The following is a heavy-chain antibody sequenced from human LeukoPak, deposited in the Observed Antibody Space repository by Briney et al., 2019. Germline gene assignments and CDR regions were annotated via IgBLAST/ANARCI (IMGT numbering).Heavy chain of an antibody. CDR1: GYTFTGYY. D-gene: IGHD5-24*01. Sequence: GASVKVSCKASGYTFTGYYMHWVRQAPGQGLEWMGWINPNSGGTIYAQKFQGRVTMTEDTSTDTAYMELSSLRSEDTAVYYCATDLPGRDGYNYAFDIWGQGTMVTVSS. CDR2: INPNSGGT. CDR3: ATDLPGRDGYNYAFDI. J-gene: IGHJ3*02. V-gene: IGHV1-2*02.